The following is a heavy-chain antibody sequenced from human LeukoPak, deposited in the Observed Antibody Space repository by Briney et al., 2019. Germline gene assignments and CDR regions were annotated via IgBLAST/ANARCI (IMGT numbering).Heavy chain of an antibody. V-gene: IGHV7-4-1*02. Sequence: ASVKVSCKASGYTFTSYAMNWVRQAPGQGLEWMGWINTNTGNPTYAQGFTGRFVFSLDSSVSTAYLQISSLKAEDTAVYYCARDNGDGYNFLWAFDIWGRGTMVTVSS. D-gene: IGHD5-24*01. J-gene: IGHJ3*02. CDR1: GYTFTSYA. CDR3: ARDNGDGYNFLWAFDI. CDR2: INTNTGNP.